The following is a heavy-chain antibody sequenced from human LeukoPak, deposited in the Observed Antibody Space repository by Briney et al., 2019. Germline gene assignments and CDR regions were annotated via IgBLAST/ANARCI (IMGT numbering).Heavy chain of an antibody. Sequence: PGGSLRLSCAASGFTFRNYVMSWVRQAPGKGLEWVSTISGGGGSTYYADSVKGRFTISRDNSKNTLYLQMNSLSAEETAVFYCAKEYNWNYQHWAQEPLLPVPS. V-gene: IGHV3-23*01. CDR3: AKEYNWNYQH. CDR2: ISGGGGST. J-gene: IGHJ1*01. D-gene: IGHD1-20*01. CDR1: GFTFRNYV.